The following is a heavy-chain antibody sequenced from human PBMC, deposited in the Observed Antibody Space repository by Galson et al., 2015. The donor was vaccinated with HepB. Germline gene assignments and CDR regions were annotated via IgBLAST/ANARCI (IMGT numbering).Heavy chain of an antibody. CDR3: ARDQAMVRGVMGYLPNYYYYYGMDV. J-gene: IGHJ6*02. Sequence: SLRLSCAASGFTFSSYAMHWVRQAPGKGLEWVAVISYDGSNKYYADSVKGRFTISRDNSKNTLYLQMNSLRAEDTAVYYCARDQAMVRGVMGYLPNYYYYYGMDVWGQGTTVTVSS. D-gene: IGHD3-10*01. V-gene: IGHV3-30-3*01. CDR1: GFTFSSYA. CDR2: ISYDGSNK.